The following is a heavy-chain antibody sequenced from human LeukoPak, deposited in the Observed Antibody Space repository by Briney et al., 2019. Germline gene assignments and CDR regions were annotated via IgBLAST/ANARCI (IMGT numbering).Heavy chain of an antibody. CDR1: GGSISSYY. CDR3: APLRTRGWRSAIDY. Sequence: SETLSLTCTVSGGSISSYYWSWIRQPPGKGLEWIGYIYYSGSTNYNPSLKSRVTISVDTSKNQFSLKLSSVTAADTAVYYCAPLRTRGWRSAIDYWGQGTLVTVSS. J-gene: IGHJ4*02. D-gene: IGHD6-19*01. V-gene: IGHV4-59*08. CDR2: IYYSGST.